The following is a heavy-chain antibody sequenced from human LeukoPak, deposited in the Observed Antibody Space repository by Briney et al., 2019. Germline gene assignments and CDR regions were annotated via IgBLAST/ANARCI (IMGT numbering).Heavy chain of an antibody. J-gene: IGHJ6*03. CDR1: GFTFNNYV. D-gene: IGHD2-21*01. Sequence: GSLRLSCAASGFTFNNYVMTWVRQAPGKEPEWISAISETGGSTYYADSVKGRFTISRDNSKNTLHLLMNSLRAEDTAIYYCAKGGETYHNYYDMDVWGKGTTVTVSS. CDR3: AKGGETYHNYYDMDV. V-gene: IGHV3-23*01. CDR2: ISETGGST.